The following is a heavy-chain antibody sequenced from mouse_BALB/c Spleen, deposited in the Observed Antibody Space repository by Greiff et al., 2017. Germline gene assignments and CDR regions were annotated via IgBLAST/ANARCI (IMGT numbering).Heavy chain of an antibody. CDR3: ARELGRGWFAY. CDR2: IWSGGST. Sequence: VQLVESGPGLVQPSQSLSITCTVSGFSLTSYGVHWVRQSPGKGLEWLGVIWSGGSTDYNAAFISRLSISKDNSKSQVFFKMNSLQANDTAIYYCARELGRGWFAYWGQGTLVTVSA. D-gene: IGHD4-1*01. V-gene: IGHV2-2*02. J-gene: IGHJ3*01. CDR1: GFSLTSYG.